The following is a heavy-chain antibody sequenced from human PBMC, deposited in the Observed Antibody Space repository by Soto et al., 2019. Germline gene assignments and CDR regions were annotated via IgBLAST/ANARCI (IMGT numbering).Heavy chain of an antibody. J-gene: IGHJ4*02. CDR1: GGSFSGYY. CDR2: INHSGST. CDR3: ARGVTIRWTLRDIWFDY. V-gene: IGHV4-34*01. Sequence: SETLSLTCAVYGGSFSGYYWSWIRQPPGKGLEWIGEINHSGSTNYNPSLKSRVTISVDTSKNQFSLKLSSVTAADTAVYYCARGVTIRWTLRDIWFDYWGQGTLVTVSS. D-gene: IGHD2-15*01.